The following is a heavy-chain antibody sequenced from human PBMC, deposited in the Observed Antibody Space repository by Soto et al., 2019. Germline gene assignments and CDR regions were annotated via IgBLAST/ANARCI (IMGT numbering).Heavy chain of an antibody. V-gene: IGHV4-4*02. Sequence: QVQLQESGPGLVRPSGALSVTCAVSGDYISRSHWWRWVRQSPGKGLEWIGEISHSGITNYNPSLKSRVTISGDKSKNQLSLKLTSVTAADTAVYYCARVRYDRSGFDHWGQGTLVSVSS. J-gene: IGHJ5*02. CDR2: ISHSGIT. CDR1: GDYISRSHW. D-gene: IGHD3-22*01. CDR3: ARVRYDRSGFDH.